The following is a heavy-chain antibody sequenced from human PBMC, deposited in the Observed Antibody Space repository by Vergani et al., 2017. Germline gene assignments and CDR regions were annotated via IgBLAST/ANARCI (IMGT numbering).Heavy chain of an antibody. D-gene: IGHD3-3*01. Sequence: VQLQESGPGLVKPSQTLSLTCTVSGGSISSGSYYWSWIRQPAGKGLEWVANIKQDGSEKYYVDSVKGRFTISRDNAKNSLYLQMNSLRAEDTAVYYCARESMFFDDFWSGYSYGWFDPWGQGTLVTVSS. CDR1: GGSISSGSYY. CDR2: IKQDGSEK. J-gene: IGHJ5*02. CDR3: ARESMFFDDFWSGYSYGWFDP. V-gene: IGHV3-7*01.